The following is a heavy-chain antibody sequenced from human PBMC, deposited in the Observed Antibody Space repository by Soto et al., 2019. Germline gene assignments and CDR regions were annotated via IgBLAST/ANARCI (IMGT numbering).Heavy chain of an antibody. CDR2: IWYDGSNK. J-gene: IGHJ6*02. CDR3: ARCRPEGWRNYYYYGMDV. CDR1: GFTFSSYG. D-gene: IGHD2-15*01. Sequence: GGSLRLSCAASGFTFSSYGMHWVRQAPGKGLEWVAVIWYDGSNKYYADSVKGRFTISRDNSKNTLYLQMNSLRAEDTAVYYCARCRPEGWRNYYYYGMDVWGQGTTVTVSS. V-gene: IGHV3-33*01.